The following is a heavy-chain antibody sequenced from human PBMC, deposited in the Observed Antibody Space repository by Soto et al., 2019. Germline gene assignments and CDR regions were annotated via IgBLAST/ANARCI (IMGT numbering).Heavy chain of an antibody. J-gene: IGHJ6*02. CDR3: AITCSSTSCPSYYYYGMDV. D-gene: IGHD2-2*01. V-gene: IGHV5-51*01. CDR1: GYSFTSYW. CDR2: IYPGDSDT. Sequence: GESLKISCKGSGYSFTSYWIGWVRQMPVKGLEWMGIIYPGDSDTRYSPSFQGQVTISADKSISTAYLQWSSLKASDTAMYYCAITCSSTSCPSYYYYGMDVWGQGTTVTVSS.